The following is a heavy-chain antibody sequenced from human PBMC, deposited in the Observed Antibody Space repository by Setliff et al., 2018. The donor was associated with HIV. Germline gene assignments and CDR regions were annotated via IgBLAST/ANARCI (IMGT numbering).Heavy chain of an antibody. CDR2: IYYSGST. Sequence: SETLSLTCTVSGGSISSGGYYWSWIRQHPGKGLEWIGYIYYSGSTYYNPSLKSRVTISVDTSKNQFSLKLSSVTAADTAAYYRARETVVTPAGHYYYMDVWGKGTTVTVSS. V-gene: IGHV4-31*03. J-gene: IGHJ6*03. CDR1: GGSISSGGYY. CDR3: ARETVVTPAGHYYYMDV. D-gene: IGHD2-21*02.